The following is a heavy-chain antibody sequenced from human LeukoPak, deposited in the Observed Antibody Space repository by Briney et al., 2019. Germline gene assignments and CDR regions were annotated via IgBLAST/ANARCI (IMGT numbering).Heavy chain of an antibody. Sequence: GGSLRLSCAASGFTLTSYNMNWVRQAPGKGLEWVSYISSSGSTIYYADSVKGRFTISRDNSKNTLYLQMNSLRPEDTAVYYCAKDWRRIVVVGPITRHGNYMDVWGKGTTVTISS. CDR1: GFTLTSYN. D-gene: IGHD2-15*01. V-gene: IGHV3-48*01. CDR2: ISSSGSTI. CDR3: AKDWRRIVVVGPITRHGNYMDV. J-gene: IGHJ6*03.